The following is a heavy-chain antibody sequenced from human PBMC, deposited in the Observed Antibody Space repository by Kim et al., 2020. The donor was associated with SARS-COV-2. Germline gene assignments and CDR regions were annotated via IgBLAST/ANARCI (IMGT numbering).Heavy chain of an antibody. J-gene: IGHJ6*02. V-gene: IGHV7-4-1*02. CDR1: GYTFTSYA. Sequence: ASVKVSCKASGYTFTSYAMNWVRQAPGQGLEWMGWINTNTGNPTYAQGFTGRFVFSLDTSVSTAYLQITSLKAEDTAVYYCATRSLNPYCTNGVCIDGGYYGMDVWGQGTTVTVSS. D-gene: IGHD2-8*01. CDR3: ATRSLNPYCTNGVCIDGGYYGMDV. CDR2: INTNTGNP.